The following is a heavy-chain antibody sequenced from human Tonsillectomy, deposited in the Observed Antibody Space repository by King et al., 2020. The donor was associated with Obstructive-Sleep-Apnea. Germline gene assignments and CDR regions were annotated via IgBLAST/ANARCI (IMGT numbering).Heavy chain of an antibody. V-gene: IGHV3-11*06. CDR2: ISSSSSYT. Sequence: VQLVESGGGLVKPGGSLRLSCAASGFTFSDYYMSWIRQAPGKGLEWVSYISSSSSYTNYADSVKGRFTISRDNAKNSLYLQMNSLRAEDTAVYYCASFRGSYGDKLAFDYWGQGTLVTVSS. J-gene: IGHJ4*02. CDR3: ASFRGSYGDKLAFDY. CDR1: GFTFSDYY. D-gene: IGHD1-26*01.